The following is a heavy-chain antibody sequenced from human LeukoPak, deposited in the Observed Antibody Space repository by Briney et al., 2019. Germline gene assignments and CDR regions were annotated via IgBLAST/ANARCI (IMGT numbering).Heavy chain of an antibody. CDR2: IYYSGST. CDR1: GGSTSRYY. J-gene: IGHJ1*01. CDR3: ARLPGIAAV. Sequence: SETLSLTCSVSGGSTSRYYWSWIRQPPGKSLEWVGYIYYSGSTTYNPSLKSRVTISIDTSNNRFSLNLTSVTAADTAVYYCARLPGIAAVWGQGTLVIVSS. D-gene: IGHD6-13*01. V-gene: IGHV4-59*08.